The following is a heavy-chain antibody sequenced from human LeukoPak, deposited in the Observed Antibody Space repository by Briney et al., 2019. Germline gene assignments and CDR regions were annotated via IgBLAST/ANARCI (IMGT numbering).Heavy chain of an antibody. D-gene: IGHD3-10*01. J-gene: IGHJ4*02. CDR3: AKTIRGTMVRGVIFDY. CDR1: GFTFSSYA. CDR2: ISGSGGST. V-gene: IGHV3-23*01. Sequence: GGSLRLSCAASGFTFSSYAMSWVRQAPGKGLEWVSAISGSGGSTYYADSVKGRFTISRDNSKNTLYLQMNSLRAEDTAVYYCAKTIRGTMVRGVIFDYWGQGTLVTVSS.